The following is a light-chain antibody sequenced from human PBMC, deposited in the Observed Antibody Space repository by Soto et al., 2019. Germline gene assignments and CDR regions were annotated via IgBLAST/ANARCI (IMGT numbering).Light chain of an antibody. CDR2: GAS. Sequence: EIVLTQSPGTLSLSPGERATLSCRASQSVTSSYLAWYQQKPGQAPRLLIYGASSRATGIPDRFSGSGSGTDFTLTISRLEPEDFAVYYCQQYDSLPLTFGGGTQVEIK. J-gene: IGKJ4*01. V-gene: IGKV3-20*01. CDR1: QSVTSSY. CDR3: QQYDSLPLT.